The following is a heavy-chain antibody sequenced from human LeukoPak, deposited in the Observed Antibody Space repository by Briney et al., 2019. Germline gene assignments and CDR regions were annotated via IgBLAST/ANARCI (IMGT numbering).Heavy chain of an antibody. Sequence: GGSLRLSCAASGFTFSDYYMHWVRQAPGKGLEWVGRASNRGNGYTTQYGASVKGRFHFSRDDSEKTVYLQLNRLKTEDTAVYFCARIMRVDYGTYYFDYWAQGTLVRVSS. CDR2: ASNRGNGYTT. CDR3: ARIMRVDYGTYYFDY. D-gene: IGHD4/OR15-4a*01. CDR1: GFTFSDYY. J-gene: IGHJ4*02. V-gene: IGHV3-72*01.